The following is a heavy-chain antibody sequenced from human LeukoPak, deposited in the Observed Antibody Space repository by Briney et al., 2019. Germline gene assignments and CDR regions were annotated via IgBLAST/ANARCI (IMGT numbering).Heavy chain of an antibody. V-gene: IGHV1-69*13. CDR2: IIPTSSVP. D-gene: IGHD3-16*01. CDR3: AREPRVGESTSNF. Sequence: ASVKVSCKASGGTFSSYAIGWVRQAPGQGLEWMGGIIPTSSVPNYAQKFRDRLTISADESARTAYLELSSLTSDDTAVYYCAREPRVGESTSNFWGQGTLVTVSS. J-gene: IGHJ4*02. CDR1: GGTFSSYA.